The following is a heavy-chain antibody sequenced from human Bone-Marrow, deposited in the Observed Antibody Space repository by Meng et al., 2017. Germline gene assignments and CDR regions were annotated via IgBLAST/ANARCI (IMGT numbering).Heavy chain of an antibody. V-gene: IGHV1-2*06. CDR2: INPNRGGT. CDR3: ANWNDGLLKY. J-gene: IGHJ4*01. D-gene: IGHD1-1*01. CDR1: GQTFTGYQ. Sequence: LVRSWDEVNEPWASSEGSRQAFGQTFTGYQIHWVRQAPGKRVEWMGRINPNRGGTNHAQKFQGRVNMNRDTSISTAYIELSRLRSDGTAVYYWANWNDGLLKYWGQGTLVTVSS.